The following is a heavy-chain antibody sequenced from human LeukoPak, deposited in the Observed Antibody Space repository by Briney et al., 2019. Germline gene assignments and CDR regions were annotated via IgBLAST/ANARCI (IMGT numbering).Heavy chain of an antibody. CDR1: GGTFSSYA. J-gene: IGHJ5*02. Sequence: ASVKVSCKASGGTFSSYAISWVRQAPGQGLEWMGRIIPILGIANYAQKFQGRVTITADKSTSTAYMELSSLRSEDTAVYYCAREGSDIVVVPAAGFDPWGQGTLVTVSS. CDR2: IIPILGIA. CDR3: AREGSDIVVVPAAGFDP. D-gene: IGHD2-2*01. V-gene: IGHV1-69*04.